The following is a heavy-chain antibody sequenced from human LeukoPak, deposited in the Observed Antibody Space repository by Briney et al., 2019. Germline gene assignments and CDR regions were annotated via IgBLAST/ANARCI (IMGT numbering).Heavy chain of an antibody. CDR2: INHSGST. CDR1: GGSSSGYY. D-gene: IGHD3-22*01. J-gene: IGHJ5*02. V-gene: IGHV4-34*01. CDR3: ARRTYYYDSSGYYRWFDP. Sequence: SETLSLTCAVYGGSSSGYYWSWIRQPPGKGLEWIGEINHSGSTNYNPSLKSRVTISVDTSKNQFSLKLSSVTAADTAVYYCARRTYYYDSSGYYRWFDPWGQGTLVTVSS.